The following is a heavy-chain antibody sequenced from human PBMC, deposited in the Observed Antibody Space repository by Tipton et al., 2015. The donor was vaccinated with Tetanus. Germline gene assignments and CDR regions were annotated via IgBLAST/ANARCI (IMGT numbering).Heavy chain of an antibody. V-gene: IGHV3-23*01. CDR1: GFTFKSYT. CDR2: ISGSRLTP. Sequence: SLRLSCAASGFTFKSYTMNWVRQAPGNGLEWVAAISGSRLTPYYADSVKGLFTISRDNSKNTLSLQLNSLRADDTAIYYCAKEALGVLNLWGKGTTVIVSS. CDR3: AKEALGVLNL. J-gene: IGHJ6*04. D-gene: IGHD1-14*01.